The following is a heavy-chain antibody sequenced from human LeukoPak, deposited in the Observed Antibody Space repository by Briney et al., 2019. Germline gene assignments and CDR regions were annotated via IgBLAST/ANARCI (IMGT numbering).Heavy chain of an antibody. D-gene: IGHD3-10*01. Sequence: PSETLSLTCAVYGGSFSSYYWSWIRQPAGKGLEWIGRIYTSGSTNYNPSLKSRVTMSVDTSKNQFSLKLSSVTAADTAVYYCARAPMVRGVIGNYYYMDVWGKGTTVTISS. J-gene: IGHJ6*03. CDR1: GGSFSSYY. CDR3: ARAPMVRGVIGNYYYMDV. V-gene: IGHV4-59*10. CDR2: IYTSGST.